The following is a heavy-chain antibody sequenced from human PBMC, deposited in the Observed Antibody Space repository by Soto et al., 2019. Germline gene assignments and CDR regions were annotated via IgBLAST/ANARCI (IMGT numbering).Heavy chain of an antibody. D-gene: IGHD3-10*01. V-gene: IGHV3-23*01. Sequence: EVQLLESGGGLVQPGGSLRLSCAASGFTFSNYAMNWVRQAPGKGLEWVSAISGSGSSGSTYYADSVKGRFTISRDNSKNTLYVLMNSLRAEDTAVYYCALGVRGAQGDYWGQGALVTVSS. CDR3: ALGVRGAQGDY. CDR1: GFTFSNYA. CDR2: ISGSGSSGST. J-gene: IGHJ4*02.